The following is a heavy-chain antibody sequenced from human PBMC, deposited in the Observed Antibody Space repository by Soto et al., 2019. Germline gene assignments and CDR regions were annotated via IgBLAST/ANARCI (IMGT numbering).Heavy chain of an antibody. D-gene: IGHD5-12*01. CDR2: INAHSGGT. J-gene: IGHJ5*02. Sequence: ASVKVSCKASGFSFTGYYIHWLRQSPGQGLEWMGWINAHSGGTEYAQKFQGRVTLTRETCIATAYLTLTSLTSDATAFYYREKDLTRPLDYWLDPWGQGTQVTVSS. V-gene: IGHV1-2*02. CDR1: GFSFTGYY. CDR3: EKDLTRPLDYWLDP.